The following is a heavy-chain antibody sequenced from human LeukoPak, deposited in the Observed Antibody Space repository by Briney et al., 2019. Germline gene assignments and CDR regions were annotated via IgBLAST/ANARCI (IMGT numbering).Heavy chain of an antibody. J-gene: IGHJ1*01. V-gene: IGHV1-2*02. Sequence: ASVKVSCKASGYTFTGYYMHWVRQAPGQGLEWMEWINPNSGGTNYAQKFQGRVTMTRDTSISTAYMELSRLRSDDTAVYYCARAVLPRYCSSTSCYSYFQHWGQGTLVTVSP. D-gene: IGHD2-2*01. CDR3: ARAVLPRYCSSTSCYSYFQH. CDR1: GYTFTGYY. CDR2: INPNSGGT.